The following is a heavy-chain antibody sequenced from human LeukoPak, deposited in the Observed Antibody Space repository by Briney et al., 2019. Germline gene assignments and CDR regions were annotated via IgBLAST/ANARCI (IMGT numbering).Heavy chain of an antibody. D-gene: IGHD6-13*01. V-gene: IGHV7-4-1*02. CDR2: INTNTGHP. J-gene: IGHJ5*02. CDR3: ARIRIGQQLDVNWFDP. Sequence: GASVKVSCKASGYTFTSHAMNWVRQAPGQGLEWMGWINTNTGHPTYAQGFTGRFVFSLDTSVSTAYLQISSLKAEDTAVYYCARIRIGQQLDVNWFDPWGQGTLVTVSS. CDR1: GYTFTSHA.